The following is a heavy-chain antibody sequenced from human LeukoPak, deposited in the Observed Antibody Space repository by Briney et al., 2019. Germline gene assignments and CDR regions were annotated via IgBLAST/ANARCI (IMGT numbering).Heavy chain of an antibody. CDR1: GFPFSSYS. CDR3: VPGYSSGWPD. D-gene: IGHD6-19*01. J-gene: IGHJ4*02. V-gene: IGHV3-21*01. Sequence: GGSLRLSCAASGFPFSSYSMNWVRQAPGKGLEWVSYISTSSTYIYYADSVQGRFTVSRDNAKNSLYLQMNSLRAEDTAIYYCVPGYSSGWPDWGQGTLVTVSS. CDR2: ISTSSTYI.